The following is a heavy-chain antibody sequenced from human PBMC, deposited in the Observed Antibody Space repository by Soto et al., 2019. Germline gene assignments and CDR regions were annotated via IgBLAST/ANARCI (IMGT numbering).Heavy chain of an antibody. CDR2: ISGSGGST. V-gene: IGHV3-23*01. D-gene: IGHD6-19*01. J-gene: IGHJ4*02. CDR1: GFTFSSYA. Sequence: PGGSLRLSCAASGFTFSSYAMSWVRQAPGKGLEWVSAISGSGGSTYYADSVKGRFTISRDNSKNTLYLQMNSLRAEDTAVYYCAGGLAVAVFYYFDYWGQGTLVTVSS. CDR3: AGGLAVAVFYYFDY.